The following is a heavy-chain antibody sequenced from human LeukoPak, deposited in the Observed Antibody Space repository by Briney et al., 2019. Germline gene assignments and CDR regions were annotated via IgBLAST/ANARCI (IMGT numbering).Heavy chain of an antibody. V-gene: IGHV4-31*03. CDR2: IYYSGST. J-gene: IGHJ5*02. Sequence: SETLSLTCTVSGGSIRGADFYWSWIRQHPGVGLEWIGYIYYSGSTYYNPSLKSRITISVDTSKHLFSLKLTSVTAADTAVYYCARVELRRGLRWFDPWGQGTLVTVSS. D-gene: IGHD1-7*01. CDR1: GGSIRGADFY. CDR3: ARVELRRGLRWFDP.